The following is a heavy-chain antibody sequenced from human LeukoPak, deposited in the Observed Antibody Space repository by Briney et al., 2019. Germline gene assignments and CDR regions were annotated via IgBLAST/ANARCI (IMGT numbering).Heavy chain of an antibody. CDR1: GGSISSYY. D-gene: IGHD4-17*01. CDR3: ARVIGTTPAAPGYFDY. V-gene: IGHV4-59*12. CDR2: IYYSGST. J-gene: IGHJ4*02. Sequence: SETLSLTCTVSGGSISSYYWGWIRQPPGKGLEWIGYIYYSGSTYYNPSLKSRVTISVDTSKNQFSLKLSSVTAADTAVYYCARVIGTTPAAPGYFDYWGQGTLVTVSS.